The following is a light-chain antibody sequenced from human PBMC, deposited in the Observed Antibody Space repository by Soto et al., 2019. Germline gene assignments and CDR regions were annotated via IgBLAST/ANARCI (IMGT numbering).Light chain of an antibody. CDR3: MQGTHWPWT. Sequence: DVVMTQSPLSLPVTLGQPASISCRSSQSLVYSDGNTYLNWFQQRPGQSPRRLISKVSNRDSGVPDRFSGSGSGTDFTLKISRVEAEDVGVYYCMQGTHWPWTFGQGTKVEIK. CDR1: QSLVYSDGNTY. V-gene: IGKV2-30*01. J-gene: IGKJ1*01. CDR2: KVS.